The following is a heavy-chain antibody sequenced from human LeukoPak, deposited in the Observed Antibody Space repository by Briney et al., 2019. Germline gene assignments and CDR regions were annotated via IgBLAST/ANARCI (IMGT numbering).Heavy chain of an antibody. Sequence: PGGSLRLSCAASGFTFSSYAMHWVRQAPGKGLEWVAVISYDGSNKYYADSVKGRFTISRDNSKNTLYLQMNSLRAEDTAVYYCAKPVVGATFDAFDIWGQGTMVTVSS. CDR1: GFTFSSYA. D-gene: IGHD1-26*01. V-gene: IGHV3-30*18. CDR3: AKPVVGATFDAFDI. J-gene: IGHJ3*02. CDR2: ISYDGSNK.